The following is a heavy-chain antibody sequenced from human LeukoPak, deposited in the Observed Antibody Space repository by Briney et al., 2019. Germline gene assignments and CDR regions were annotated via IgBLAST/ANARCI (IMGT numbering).Heavy chain of an antibody. D-gene: IGHD3-16*01. CDR2: ISGSPGNT. J-gene: IGHJ4*02. CDR1: GFTFRSYA. CDR3: ARLVGVSPLDY. V-gene: IGHV3-23*01. Sequence: GGSLRLSCVVSGFTFRSYAMYWVRQAPGKGLEWVSEISGSPGNTYYADSVKGRFATSRDDSRNTLYLQMNSLRAEDTAVYYCARLVGVSPLDYWGQGTPVTVSS.